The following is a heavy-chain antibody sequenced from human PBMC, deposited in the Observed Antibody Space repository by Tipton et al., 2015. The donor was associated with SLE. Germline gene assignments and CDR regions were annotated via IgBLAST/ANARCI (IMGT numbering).Heavy chain of an antibody. D-gene: IGHD4-23*01. V-gene: IGHV4-31*11. CDR3: ARDEGGGYGGSGVDY. J-gene: IGHJ4*02. CDR2: MYYTGAT. Sequence: GLVKPSQTLSLTCAVSGDSINRPTYYWTWIRQHPAKGLEWIGYMYYTGATYYNPSLKSRLSMSVDTSKDQFSLKLIFVTAADTAVYYCARDEGGGYGGSGVDYWGQGTLVTVSS. CDR1: GDSINRPTYY.